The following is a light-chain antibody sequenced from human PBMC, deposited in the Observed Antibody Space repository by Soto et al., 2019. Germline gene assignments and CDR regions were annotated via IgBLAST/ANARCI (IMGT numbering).Light chain of an antibody. CDR1: QSVSSY. CDR3: QQRSNWPPIT. Sequence: IVFTQSPSTLSLSPGERATLSCKSSQSVSSYLAWYQQKPGQAPRLLIYDASNRATGIPARFSGSGSGTDFTLTISSLEPEDFAVYYCQQRSNWPPITFGQGTRLEI. CDR2: DAS. V-gene: IGKV3-11*01. J-gene: IGKJ5*01.